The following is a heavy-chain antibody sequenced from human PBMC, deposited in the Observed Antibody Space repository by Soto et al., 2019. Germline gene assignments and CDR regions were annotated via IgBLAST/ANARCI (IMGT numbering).Heavy chain of an antibody. CDR3: AKAGGCSSTSCSNWFDP. CDR2: ISYDGSNK. CDR1: GFTFSSYA. Sequence: PGGSLRLSCAASGFTFSSYAMSWVRQAPGKGLEWVAVISYDGSNKYYADSVKGRFTISRDNSKNTLYLQMNSLRAEDTAVYYCAKAGGCSSTSCSNWFDPWGQGTLVTVSS. J-gene: IGHJ5*02. D-gene: IGHD2-2*01. V-gene: IGHV3-30*18.